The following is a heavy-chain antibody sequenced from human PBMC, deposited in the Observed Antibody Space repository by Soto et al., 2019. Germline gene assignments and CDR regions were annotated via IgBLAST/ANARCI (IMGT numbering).Heavy chain of an antibody. CDR1: GFTFSTYS. D-gene: IGHD2-2*01. CDR3: ARDAVDHPYELPGDV. J-gene: IGHJ6*02. V-gene: IGHV3-48*01. Sequence: EVQLVESGGGLVQPGGSLRLSCAASGFTFSTYSMNWVRRAPGKGLELVSYISGRSSATYYADSVKGRFTISRDNAKNSLYLQMNSLRAEDTAVYYCARDAVDHPYELPGDVWGQGTTVTVSS. CDR2: ISGRSSAT.